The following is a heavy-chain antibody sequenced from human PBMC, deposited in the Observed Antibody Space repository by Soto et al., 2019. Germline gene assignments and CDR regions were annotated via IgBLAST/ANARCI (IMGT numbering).Heavy chain of an antibody. Sequence: PSETLSLTCDVSVEPMTGGYYWGWIRQPPGRGLEWIGYIYYTGSTSYNPSLKSRVTISIDTSRNQFSLKLSSVTAADTAVYYCAREFSNSPEAFDSWGQGSLVTVSS. CDR2: IYYTGST. CDR1: VEPMTGGYY. V-gene: IGHV4-61*08. CDR3: AREFSNSPEAFDS. D-gene: IGHD6-6*01. J-gene: IGHJ4*02.